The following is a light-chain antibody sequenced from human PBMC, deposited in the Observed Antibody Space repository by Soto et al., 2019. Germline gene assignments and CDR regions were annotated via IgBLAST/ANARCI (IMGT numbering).Light chain of an antibody. J-gene: IGKJ4*01. V-gene: IGKV3-11*01. CDR3: QKHSIWPPTLT. Sequence: EIVLTQSPATLSLSPGERATLSCRASQSVSSYLAWYQQKPGQAPRLLIYDASNSATGIPARFSGSGSGTDYTLTITSPGPEDLALYYCQKHSIWPPTLTFGGGTKLEIK. CDR2: DAS. CDR1: QSVSSY.